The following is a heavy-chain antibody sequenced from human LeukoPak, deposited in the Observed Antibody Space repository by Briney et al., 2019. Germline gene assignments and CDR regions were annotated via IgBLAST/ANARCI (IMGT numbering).Heavy chain of an antibody. CDR1: GGSISSGGYY. Sequence: SQTLSLTCTVSGGSISSGGYYWSWIRQHPGKSLEWIGYIYYSGSTYYNPSLKSRVTISVDTSKNQFSLKLSSVTAADTAVYYCASPSGTYVDTAMADAFDIWGQGTMVTVSS. D-gene: IGHD5-18*01. CDR2: IYYSGST. CDR3: ASPSGTYVDTAMADAFDI. V-gene: IGHV4-31*03. J-gene: IGHJ3*02.